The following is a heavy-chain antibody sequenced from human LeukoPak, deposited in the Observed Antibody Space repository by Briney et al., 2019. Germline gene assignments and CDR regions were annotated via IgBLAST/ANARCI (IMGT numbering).Heavy chain of an antibody. J-gene: IGHJ4*02. CDR1: GFTFSDYY. D-gene: IGHD5-24*01. CDR2: ISSSGSTI. Sequence: GGSLRLSCAASGFTFSDYYMSWIRQAPGKGLEWVSYISSSGSTIDYADSVKGRFTISRDNAKNSLYLQMNSLRAEDTAVYYCAREMATINHPFDYWGQGTLVTVSS. V-gene: IGHV3-11*01. CDR3: AREMATINHPFDY.